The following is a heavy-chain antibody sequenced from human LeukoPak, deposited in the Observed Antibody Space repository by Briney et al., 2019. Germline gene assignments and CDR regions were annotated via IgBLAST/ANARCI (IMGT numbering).Heavy chain of an antibody. D-gene: IGHD6-13*01. Sequence: ASVKVSCKASGYTFTSYGISWVRQAPGQGLEWMGWISAYNGNTNYAQKLQGRVTMTTDTSTSTAYMELRGLRSDDTAVYYCARDRGIAAAGTSGDWGQGTLVTVSS. CDR1: GYTFTSYG. J-gene: IGHJ4*02. CDR3: ARDRGIAAAGTSGD. V-gene: IGHV1-18*01. CDR2: ISAYNGNT.